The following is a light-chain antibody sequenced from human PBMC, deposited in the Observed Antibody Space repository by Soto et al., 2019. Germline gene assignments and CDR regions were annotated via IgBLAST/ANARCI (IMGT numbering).Light chain of an antibody. CDR1: QTISSW. V-gene: IGKV1-5*03. J-gene: IGKJ4*01. CDR3: LQHNNYPPLT. CDR2: KAS. Sequence: DIQMSQSPSTLSGSVGDRVTITCRASQTISSWLAWYQQKPGKAPKLLIYKASTLKSGVPSRFSGSGSGTDFTLTISSLQPEDFATYYCLQHNNYPPLTFGGGTKVDIK.